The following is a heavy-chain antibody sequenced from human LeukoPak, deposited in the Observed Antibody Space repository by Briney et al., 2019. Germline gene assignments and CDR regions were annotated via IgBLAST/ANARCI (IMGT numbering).Heavy chain of an antibody. CDR3: AKDRVPRYSGYGLSDD. Sequence: GGSLRLSCAASGFTFSSYGMHWVRQAPGKGLDWVSAITGSGDSAYYADSVKGRFTISRDNSKNTLYLQMNNLRAEDTALYYCAKDRVPRYSGYGLSDDWGQGTLVTVSA. J-gene: IGHJ4*02. CDR2: ITGSGDSA. D-gene: IGHD5-12*01. V-gene: IGHV3-23*01. CDR1: GFTFSSYG.